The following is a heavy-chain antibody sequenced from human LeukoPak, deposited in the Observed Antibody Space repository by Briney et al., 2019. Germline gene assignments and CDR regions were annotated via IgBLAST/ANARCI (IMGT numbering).Heavy chain of an antibody. Sequence: GGSLRLSCAASGFTFSSYAMSWVRQAPGKGLEWVSAIRGSGGSTYYADSVKGRFTISRDNSKNTLYLQMNSLRAEDTAVYYCAKQPSQYYYDSSGYDYWGQGTLVTVSS. CDR2: IRGSGGST. J-gene: IGHJ4*02. V-gene: IGHV3-23*01. CDR3: AKQPSQYYYDSSGYDY. CDR1: GFTFSSYA. D-gene: IGHD3-22*01.